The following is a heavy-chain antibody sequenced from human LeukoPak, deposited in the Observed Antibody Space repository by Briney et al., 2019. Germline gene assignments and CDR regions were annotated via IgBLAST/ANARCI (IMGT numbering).Heavy chain of an antibody. CDR3: ARDLAGHFGGFYFDY. CDR2: IYYSGST. D-gene: IGHD2-21*01. J-gene: IGHJ4*02. V-gene: IGHV4-39*07. CDR1: GGSISSSSHY. Sequence: SETLSLTCTVSGGSISSSSHYWGWIRQPPGKGLEWIGSIYYSGSTYYNPSLKSRVTISLDTSKNQFSLKLSSVTAADTAVYYCARDLAGHFGGFYFDYWGQGTLVTVSS.